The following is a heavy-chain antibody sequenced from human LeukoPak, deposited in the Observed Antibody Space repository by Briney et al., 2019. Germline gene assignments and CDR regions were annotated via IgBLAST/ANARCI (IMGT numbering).Heavy chain of an antibody. D-gene: IGHD3-3*01. J-gene: IGHJ4*02. CDR1: GFTFSSYS. V-gene: IGHV3-21*01. CDR3: ARDGTHSGNDFFLALGY. CDR2: ISSSSSYI. Sequence: PGGSLRLSCAASGFTFSSYSMNWVRQAPGKGLEWVSSISSSSSYIYYADSVKGRFTISRDNAKNSLYLQMNSLRAEDTAVYYCARDGTHSGNDFFLALGYWGQGTLVTVSS.